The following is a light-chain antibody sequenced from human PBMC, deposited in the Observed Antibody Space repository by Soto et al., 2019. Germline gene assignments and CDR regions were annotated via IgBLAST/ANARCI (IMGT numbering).Light chain of an antibody. J-gene: IGLJ1*01. CDR1: TRDVGFYNY. CDR3: SSYADNNIFV. Sequence: QSVLTQPPSASGSPGQSVTISCTGTTRDVGFYNYVSWYQQHPGKAPKLIIYEVKKRPSEVPDRFSGSKSGNTASLTVSGLQAEDEADYYCSSYADNNIFVFGTGTKVTVL. CDR2: EVK. V-gene: IGLV2-8*01.